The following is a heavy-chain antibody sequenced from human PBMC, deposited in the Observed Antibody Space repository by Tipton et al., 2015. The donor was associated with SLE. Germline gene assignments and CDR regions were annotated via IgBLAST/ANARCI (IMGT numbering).Heavy chain of an antibody. CDR1: CGSTSRYN. CDR3: ARLPPILRSFDD. CDR2: IYYSWST. V-gene: IGHV4-59*08. Sequence: TLSLTCTVSCGSTSRYNCGWIWQPPRKGLEWSGYIYYSWSTNYNPPLKSRVTIPVDTSKNQFPLKLRSVTAADTAVYCCARLPPILRSFDDWGQGTLVTVSS. J-gene: IGHJ4*02. D-gene: IGHD3-3*01.